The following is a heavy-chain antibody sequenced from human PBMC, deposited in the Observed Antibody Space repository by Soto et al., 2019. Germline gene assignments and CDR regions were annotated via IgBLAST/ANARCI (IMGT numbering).Heavy chain of an antibody. CDR3: ARGGSYGHGFDY. J-gene: IGHJ4*02. D-gene: IGHD5-18*01. Sequence: EVQLVESGGGLVKPGGSLRLSCAASGFTFSSYSMNWVRQAPGKGLEWVSSISSSSSYIYYADSVKGRFTISRDNAKNSLYLQMNSLRAEDTAVYYCARGGSYGHGFDYCGQGTLVTVSS. CDR1: GFTFSSYS. V-gene: IGHV3-21*01. CDR2: ISSSSSYI.